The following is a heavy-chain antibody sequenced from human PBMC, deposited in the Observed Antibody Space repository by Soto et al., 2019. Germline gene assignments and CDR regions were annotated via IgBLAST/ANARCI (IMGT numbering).Heavy chain of an antibody. CDR2: IYYSGST. CDR3: ARRYGRAFDY. Sequence: SETLSLTCTVSGGSISSYYWSWIRQPPGKGLEWIGYIYYSGSTNYNPSLKSRVTISVDTSKNQFSLKLSSVTAADTAVYHCARRYGRAFDYWGQGTLVTVSS. V-gene: IGHV4-59*01. CDR1: GGSISSYY. J-gene: IGHJ4*02. D-gene: IGHD2-15*01.